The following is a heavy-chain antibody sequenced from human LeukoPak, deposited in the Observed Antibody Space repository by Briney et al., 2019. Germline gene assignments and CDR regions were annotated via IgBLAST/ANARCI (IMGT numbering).Heavy chain of an antibody. D-gene: IGHD2-2*01. J-gene: IGHJ3*02. CDR2: MNPNSGNT. Sequence: ASEKVSCKASGYTFTSYDINWVRQATGQGLEWMGWMNPNSGNTGYAQKFQGRVTMTRNTSISTAYMELSSLRSEDTAVYYCARARWDIVVVRNAFDIWGQGTMVTVSS. CDR1: GYTFTSYD. CDR3: ARARWDIVVVRNAFDI. V-gene: IGHV1-8*01.